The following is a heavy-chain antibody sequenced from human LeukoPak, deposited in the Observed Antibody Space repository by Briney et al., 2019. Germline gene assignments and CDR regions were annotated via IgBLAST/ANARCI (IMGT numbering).Heavy chain of an antibody. V-gene: IGHV4-4*07. CDR1: GDSISSAY. CDR2: LYVNGSP. CDR3: ARGHLTGRGYFDY. J-gene: IGHJ4*02. Sequence: SETLSLTCTVSGDSISSAYWGWIRQSAGKGLEYIGRLYVNGSPNSNPSLKSRVTMSLDTSKNQFSLKMTSVTAADTAVYYCARGHLTGRGYFDYWGQGTLVTVSS. D-gene: IGHD1-20*01.